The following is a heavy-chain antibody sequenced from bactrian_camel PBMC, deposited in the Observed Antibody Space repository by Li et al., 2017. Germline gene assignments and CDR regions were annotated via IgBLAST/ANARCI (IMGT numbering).Heavy chain of an antibody. CDR2: LYSSSSST. Sequence: HVQLVESGGGLVQPGGSLNLSCAASGFTNSNYDMSWVCQAPGKGLEWVSSLYSSSSSTYYADTVKGRFAISRDNANNTAYLQMHSLKSEDTARYYCASTGSRAYWGQGTQVTVS. V-gene: IGHV3-2*01. J-gene: IGHJ4*01. CDR3: ASTGSRAY. CDR1: GFTNSNYD. D-gene: IGHD6*01.